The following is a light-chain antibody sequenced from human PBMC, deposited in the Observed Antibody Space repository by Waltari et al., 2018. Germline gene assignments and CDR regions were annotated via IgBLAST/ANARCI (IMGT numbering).Light chain of an antibody. CDR2: DVT. J-gene: IGLJ3*02. V-gene: IGLV2-14*03. Sequence: QSALTQPASVSGSPGQSITISCTGTSSDVGGYDYVSWYQQHPGKAPKPLIYDVTKRPSGVSNRFSGSKSANTASRTISGLQAEDEADYYCFSYRRSSTWVFGEGTKLTVL. CDR3: FSYRRSSTWV. CDR1: SSDVGGYDY.